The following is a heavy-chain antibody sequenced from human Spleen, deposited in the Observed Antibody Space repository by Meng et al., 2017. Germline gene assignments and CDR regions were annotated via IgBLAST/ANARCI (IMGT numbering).Heavy chain of an antibody. CDR1: GFTFDDYG. D-gene: IGHD3-10*01. CDR2: INWNGGST. J-gene: IGHJ5*02. CDR3: ARDRGNYYGSGRNWFDP. Sequence: GESLKISCAASGFTFDDYGMSWVRQAPGKGLEWVSGINWNGGSTGYADSVKGRFTISRDNAKNSLYLQMNSLRAEDTALYYCARDRGNYYGSGRNWFDPWGQGNRV. V-gene: IGHV3-20*04.